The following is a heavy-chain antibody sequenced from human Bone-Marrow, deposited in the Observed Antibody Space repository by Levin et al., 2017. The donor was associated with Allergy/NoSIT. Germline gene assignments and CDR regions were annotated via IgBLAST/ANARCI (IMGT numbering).Heavy chain of an antibody. V-gene: IGHV3-66*02. CDR2: IYSGGAS. D-gene: IGHD3-16*01. Sequence: PGGSLRLSCTVSGFTVSRNYMTWVRQAPGKGLEWVSFIYSGGASYYADSVKGRFTISRDGSKNTLDLQMNSLRVEDTAVYYCARKTDSIMALPGDVWGKGTTVTVAS. J-gene: IGHJ6*04. CDR1: GFTVSRNY. CDR3: ARKTDSIMALPGDV.